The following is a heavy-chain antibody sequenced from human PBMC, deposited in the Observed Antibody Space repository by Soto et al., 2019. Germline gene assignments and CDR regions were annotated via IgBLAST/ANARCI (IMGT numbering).Heavy chain of an antibody. CDR1: GYTFTSHG. CDR2: ISAYNGNT. J-gene: IGHJ3*02. Sequence: ASVKVSCKASGYTFTSHGISWVRQAPGQGLEWMGWISAYNGNTNYAQKLQGRVTMTTDTSTSTAYMELRSLRSDDTAVYYCARTFFSYSGSPDAFDIWGQGTMVTVSS. D-gene: IGHD1-26*01. CDR3: ARTFFSYSGSPDAFDI. V-gene: IGHV1-18*04.